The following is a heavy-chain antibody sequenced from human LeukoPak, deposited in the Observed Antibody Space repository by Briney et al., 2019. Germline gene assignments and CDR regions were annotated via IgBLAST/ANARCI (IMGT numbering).Heavy chain of an antibody. D-gene: IGHD3-9*01. CDR3: ASAKGVILTGYYY. J-gene: IGHJ4*02. Sequence: GGSLRLSCTASGFTFSSYAMSWVRQAPGKGLEWVSVISGSGGSTYYGDSVKGRFTISRDNAKNSLYLQMNSLRAEDTAVYYCASAKGVILTGYYYWGQGTLVTVSS. CDR1: GFTFSSYA. CDR2: ISGSGGST. V-gene: IGHV3-23*01.